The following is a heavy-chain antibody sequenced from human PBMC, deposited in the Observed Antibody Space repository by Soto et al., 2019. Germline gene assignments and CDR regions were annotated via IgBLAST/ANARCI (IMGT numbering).Heavy chain of an antibody. CDR1: GFGVSSYA. CDR2: ISESGSRK. D-gene: IGHD1-1*01. V-gene: IGHV3-23*01. Sequence: GGSLRLACAAPGFGVSSYAVGLVRQPPGKGLEWASAISESGSRKYYADSVKGQFTISRDNSKSTVYLQMNNLTAEDTAVYYCAKESPAGNPNPWIDSWGQGTLVTVSS. J-gene: IGHJ4*02. CDR3: AKESPAGNPNPWIDS.